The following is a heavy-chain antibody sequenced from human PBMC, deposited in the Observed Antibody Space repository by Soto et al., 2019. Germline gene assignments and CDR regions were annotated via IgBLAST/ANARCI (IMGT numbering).Heavy chain of an antibody. CDR3: AKVVGYSGYRDAFDI. J-gene: IGHJ3*02. V-gene: IGHV3-23*01. Sequence: EVQLLESGGGLVQPGGSLRLSCAASGFTFSSYAMAWVRQAPGNGLKWVSVISGSGGRTYSADSVKGRFTISRDDSKNTVYLQMNSLRAEDTAVYYCAKVVGYSGYRDAFDIWGQGTMVTVSS. D-gene: IGHD5-12*01. CDR2: ISGSGGRT. CDR1: GFTFSSYA.